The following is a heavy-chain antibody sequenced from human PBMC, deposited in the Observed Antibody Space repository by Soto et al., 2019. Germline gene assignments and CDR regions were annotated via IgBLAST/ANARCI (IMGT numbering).Heavy chain of an antibody. CDR1: GGTFSSYA. D-gene: IGHD3-10*01. CDR2: IIPIFGTA. V-gene: IGHV1-69*13. Sequence: GASVKVSCKASGGTFSSYAISWVRQAPGQGLEWMGGIIPIFGTANYAQKFQGRVTITADESTSTAYMELSSLRSEDTAVYYSARRFGKYYFDYWGQGTLVTVSS. CDR3: ARRFGKYYFDY. J-gene: IGHJ4*02.